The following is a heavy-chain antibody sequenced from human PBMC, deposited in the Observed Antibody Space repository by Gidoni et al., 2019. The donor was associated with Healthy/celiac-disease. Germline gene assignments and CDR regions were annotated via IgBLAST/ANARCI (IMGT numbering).Heavy chain of an antibody. CDR2: ISYDGSNK. CDR3: ARDGFSTSSWYYYYYYYMDV. Sequence: QVQLVESGGGVVQPGRSLRLSCAASGFTFSSYAMHWVRQAPGKGLEWVAVISYDGSNKYYADSVKGRFTISRDNSKNTLYLQMNSLRAEDTAVYYCARDGFSTSSWYYYYYYYMDVWGKGTTVTVSS. D-gene: IGHD2-2*01. CDR1: GFTFSSYA. J-gene: IGHJ6*03. V-gene: IGHV3-30-3*01.